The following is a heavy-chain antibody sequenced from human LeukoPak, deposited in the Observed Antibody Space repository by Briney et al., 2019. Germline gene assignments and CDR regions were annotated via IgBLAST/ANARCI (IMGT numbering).Heavy chain of an antibody. CDR2: IIPIFGTA. J-gene: IGHJ6*02. CDR1: GGTFSSYA. Sequence: ASVKVSCTASGGTFSSYAISWVRQAPGQGLEWMGGIIPIFGTANYAQKFQGRVTITADESTSTAYMELSSLRSEDTAVYYCARTDYGGNSEYYYYGMDVWGQGTTVTVSS. V-gene: IGHV1-69*13. CDR3: ARTDYGGNSEYYYYGMDV. D-gene: IGHD4-23*01.